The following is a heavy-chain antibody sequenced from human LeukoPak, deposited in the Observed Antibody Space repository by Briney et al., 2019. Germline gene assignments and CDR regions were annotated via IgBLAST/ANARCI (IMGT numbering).Heavy chain of an antibody. CDR2: IIPIFGTA. D-gene: IGHD6-19*01. V-gene: IGHV1-69*06. CDR1: GGTFSSYA. J-gene: IGHJ4*02. Sequence: GASVKVSCKASGGTFSSYAISWVRQAPGQGLEWMGGIIPIFGTANYAQKFQGRVTITADKSTSTAYMELSSLRSEDTAVYYCARVDSSGWSNFDYWGQGTLVTVSS. CDR3: ARVDSSGWSNFDY.